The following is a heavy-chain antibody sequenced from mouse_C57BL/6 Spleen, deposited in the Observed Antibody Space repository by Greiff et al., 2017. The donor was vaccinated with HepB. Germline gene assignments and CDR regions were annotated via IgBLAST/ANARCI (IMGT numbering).Heavy chain of an antibody. Sequence: DVKLQESGGGLVKPGGSLKLSCAASGFTFSSYTMSWVRQTPEKRLEWVATISGGGGNTYYPDSVKGRFTISRDNAKNTLYLQMSSLRSEDTALYYCARHDLYAMDYWGQGTSVTVSS. CDR1: GFTFSSYT. V-gene: IGHV5-9*01. J-gene: IGHJ4*01. CDR3: ARHDLYAMDY. CDR2: ISGGGGNT.